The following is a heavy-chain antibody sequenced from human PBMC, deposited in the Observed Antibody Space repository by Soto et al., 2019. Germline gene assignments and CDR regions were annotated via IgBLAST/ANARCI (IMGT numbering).Heavy chain of an antibody. J-gene: IGHJ6*02. D-gene: IGHD2-8*01. CDR2: ISGSGGST. CDR1: GFTFSSYA. V-gene: IGHV3-23*01. Sequence: PGGSLRLSCAASGFTFSSYAMSWVRQAPGKGLEWVSAISGSGGSTYYADSVKGRFTISRDNSKNTLYLQMNSLRAEDTAVYYCAKEYCTNGVCPSLIGYGMDVWGQATTVTVSS. CDR3: AKEYCTNGVCPSLIGYGMDV.